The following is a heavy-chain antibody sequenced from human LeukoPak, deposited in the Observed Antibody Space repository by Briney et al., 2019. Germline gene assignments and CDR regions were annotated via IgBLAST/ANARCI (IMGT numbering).Heavy chain of an antibody. Sequence: GASVKVSCKASGYTFTGYYMHWVRQAPGQGLEWMGWINPNSGGTKYAQKFQGRVTMTRDTSISTAYMELSRLRSDDTAVYYCAPPRNGVSDAFDIWGQGTMVTVSS. V-gene: IGHV1-2*02. CDR1: GYTFTGYY. D-gene: IGHD1-1*01. CDR2: INPNSGGT. CDR3: APPRNGVSDAFDI. J-gene: IGHJ3*02.